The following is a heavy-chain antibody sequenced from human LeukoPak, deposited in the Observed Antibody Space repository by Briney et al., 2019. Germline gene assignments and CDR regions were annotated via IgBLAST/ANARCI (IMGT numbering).Heavy chain of an antibody. D-gene: IGHD5-24*01. CDR1: GGTFSRYA. V-gene: IGHV1-69*13. J-gene: IGHJ6*02. CDR2: VIPIFGTA. Sequence: SSVKVSCKASGGTFSRYAIRWVGQAPGQGLEWMGGVIPIFGTANYAQRLQARVTITADESTSTAYMELSSLRSEDTAVYYCAREGDGSTIYYYYGMDVWGQGTTVTVSS. CDR3: AREGDGSTIYYYYGMDV.